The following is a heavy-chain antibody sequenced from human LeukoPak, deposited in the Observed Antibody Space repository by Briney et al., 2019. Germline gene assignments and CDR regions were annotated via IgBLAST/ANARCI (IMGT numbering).Heavy chain of an antibody. CDR1: GDSISSSSYF. CDR3: ARGRYYDSSGYRWSPFDY. D-gene: IGHD3-22*01. J-gene: IGHJ4*02. Sequence: SETLSLTCTVSGDSISSSSYFWGWIRQPPGKDLEWIGTIYYSGTTYYNPSLKSRVNISVDTSKNQFSLRLSSVTAADTAVYYCARGRYYDSSGYRWSPFDYWGQGTLVTVSS. CDR2: IYYSGTT. V-gene: IGHV4-39*07.